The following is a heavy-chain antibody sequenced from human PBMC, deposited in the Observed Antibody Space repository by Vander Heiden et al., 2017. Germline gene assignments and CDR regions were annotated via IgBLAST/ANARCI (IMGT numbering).Heavy chain of an antibody. CDR3: ARELYDTYGMDV. CDR1: GLTFSSYW. CDR2: INSDGSST. Sequence: EVQLVESGGGFVQPGGSLRLSCAASGLTFSSYWMHWVRQAPGKGLVWVSRINSDGSSTSYADSVKGRFTISRDNAKNTLYLQMNSLRAEDTAVYYCARELYDTYGMDVWGQGTTVTVSS. D-gene: IGHD3-16*01. V-gene: IGHV3-74*01. J-gene: IGHJ6*02.